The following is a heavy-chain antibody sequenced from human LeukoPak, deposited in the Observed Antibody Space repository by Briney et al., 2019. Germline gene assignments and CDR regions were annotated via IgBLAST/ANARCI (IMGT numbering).Heavy chain of an antibody. Sequence: GGSLRLSCAASGFTFSSYSINWVRQAPGKGLEWVSYIRSSSSYTNYADSVKGRFTISRDNAKNSLYLQMNSLRAEDTAVYYCARDPKPGYFDWLYTPDDAFDIWGQGTMVTVSS. V-gene: IGHV3-21*05. J-gene: IGHJ3*02. CDR2: IRSSSSYT. CDR3: ARDPKPGYFDWLYTPDDAFDI. CDR1: GFTFSSYS. D-gene: IGHD3-9*01.